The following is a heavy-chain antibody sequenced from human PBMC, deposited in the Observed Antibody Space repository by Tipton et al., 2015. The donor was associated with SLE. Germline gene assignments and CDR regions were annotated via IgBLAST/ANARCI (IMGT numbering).Heavy chain of an antibody. CDR1: GGSIRNLY. D-gene: IGHD3-16*01. CDR2: ISDTGRS. CDR3: ARGGDSSLPFDY. Sequence: TLSLTCTVSGGSIRNLYWSWIRQPPGKGLEWIVFISDTGRSDYSPSLRSRVTISIDTSKNQFSLKLRSVTTADTAVYYCARGGDSSLPFDYWGQGTLVAVSS. J-gene: IGHJ4*02. V-gene: IGHV4-59*11.